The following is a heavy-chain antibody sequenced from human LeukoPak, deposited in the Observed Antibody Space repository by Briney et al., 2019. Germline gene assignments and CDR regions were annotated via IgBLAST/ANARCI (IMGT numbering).Heavy chain of an antibody. D-gene: IGHD5-12*01. J-gene: IGHJ4*02. V-gene: IGHV3-23*01. CDR3: AKDIVATTYGDIEFDY. CDR1: GFTFSSYA. Sequence: GGSLRLSCAASGFTFSSYAMSWVRQAPGKGLEWVSAISGSGGSTYYADSVRGRFTISRDNSKNTLYLQMNSLRAEDTAVYYCAKDIVATTYGDIEFDYWGQGTLVTVSS. CDR2: ISGSGGST.